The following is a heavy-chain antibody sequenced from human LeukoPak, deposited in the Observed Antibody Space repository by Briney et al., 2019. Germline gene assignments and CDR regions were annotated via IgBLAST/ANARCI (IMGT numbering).Heavy chain of an antibody. CDR3: AKLLSSSSWPPFDY. D-gene: IGHD6-13*01. CDR1: GFTFSSYG. V-gene: IGHV3-30*18. Sequence: PGRSLRLSCAASGFTFSSYGMHWVRQAPGKGLEWVAVVSYDGSNKYYADSVKGRFTISRDNSKNTLYLQMNSLRAEDTAVYYCAKLLSSSSWPPFDYWGQGTLVTVSS. CDR2: VSYDGSNK. J-gene: IGHJ4*02.